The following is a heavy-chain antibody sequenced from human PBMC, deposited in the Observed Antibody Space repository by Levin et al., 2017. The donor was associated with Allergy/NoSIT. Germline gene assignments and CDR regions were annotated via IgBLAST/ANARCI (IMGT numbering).Heavy chain of an antibody. CDR3: ARGHFDTRGYSNDLEY. Sequence: SETLSLTCTVSGGSISPYSWTWIRQSPGKGLDWIGYIRYSGTTSYNPSLEGRLTISLDTSKSQFPLRLSSVTDADTAMYYCARGHFDTRGYSNDLEYWGQGILVTVSS. CDR2: IRYSGTT. V-gene: IGHV4-59*03. D-gene: IGHD3-22*01. CDR1: GGSISPYS. J-gene: IGHJ4*02.